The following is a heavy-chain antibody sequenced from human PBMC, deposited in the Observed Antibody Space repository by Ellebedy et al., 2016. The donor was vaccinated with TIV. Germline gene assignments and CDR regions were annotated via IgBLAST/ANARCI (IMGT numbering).Heavy chain of an antibody. D-gene: IGHD5-12*01. CDR2: INQDGSEK. J-gene: IGHJ4*02. CDR1: GFTFSSYW. CDR3: ASERGGFSGYGQPFDY. V-gene: IGHV3-7*03. Sequence: GESLKISCAASGFTFSSYWMNWVRQAPGKGLEWVASINQDGSEKYYVDSVKGRFIITRDNAKKPLYLQKKSLRVEDTAVYYCASERGGFSGYGQPFDYWGQGTLVTVSS.